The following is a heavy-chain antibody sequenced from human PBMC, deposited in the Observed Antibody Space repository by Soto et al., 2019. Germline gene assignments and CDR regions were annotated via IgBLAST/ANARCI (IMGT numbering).Heavy chain of an antibody. CDR3: AVSISGSYYNGRYYDYMDV. CDR1: GYTFTSYA. CDR2: INAGNGNT. J-gene: IGHJ6*03. Sequence: QVQLVQSGAEVKKPGASVKVSCKASGYTFTSYAMHWVRQAPGQRLEWMGWINAGNGNTKYSQKFQGRVTITRETSASTDYMELSSPRSEDTAVYYCAVSISGSYYNGRYYDYMDVWGKGTTVTVSS. V-gene: IGHV1-3*01. D-gene: IGHD3-10*01.